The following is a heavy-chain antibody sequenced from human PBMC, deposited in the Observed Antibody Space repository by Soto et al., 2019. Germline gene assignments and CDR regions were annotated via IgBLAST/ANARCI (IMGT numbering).Heavy chain of an antibody. D-gene: IGHD1-26*01. Sequence: EEQLVESGGGLVKSGGSLRLSCAASGFTLSSYSMNWVRQAPGKGLEWVSSISSSSSYIYYADSVKGRFTISRDNAKNSLYLQMNSLRAEDTAVFYCARVNVGISYYYYYMDVWGKGTTVTVSS. CDR3: ARVNVGISYYYYYMDV. CDR1: GFTLSSYS. J-gene: IGHJ6*03. CDR2: ISSSSSYI. V-gene: IGHV3-21*01.